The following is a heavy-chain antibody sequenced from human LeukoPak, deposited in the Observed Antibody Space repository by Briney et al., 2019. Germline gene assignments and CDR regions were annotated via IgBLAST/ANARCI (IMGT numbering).Heavy chain of an antibody. J-gene: IGHJ4*02. D-gene: IGHD1-26*01. CDR3: SKGGSYFSFDS. Sequence: QPGGSLRLSCAASGFTFSSYAMSWVRQAPGKGLEWVSIISENGGHTFYADSVKGRFTISRDNSKNTLHLQMNSLRAEDTAMYYCSKGGSYFSFDSWGQGTLVTVSS. V-gene: IGHV3-23*01. CDR1: GFTFSSYA. CDR2: ISENGGHT.